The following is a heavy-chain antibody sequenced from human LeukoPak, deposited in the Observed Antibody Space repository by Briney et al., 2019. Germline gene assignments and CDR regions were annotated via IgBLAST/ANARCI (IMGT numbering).Heavy chain of an antibody. CDR2: IYYSGST. V-gene: IGHV4-39*01. CDR3: ARHPRRLWFGDLNWFDP. Sequence: NASETLSLTCTVSGGSISSYYWGWIRQPPGKGLEWIGSIYYSGSTYYNPSLKSRVTISVDTSKNQFSLKLSSVTAADTAVYYCARHPRRLWFGDLNWFDPWGQGTLVTVSS. CDR1: GGSISSYY. J-gene: IGHJ5*02. D-gene: IGHD3-10*01.